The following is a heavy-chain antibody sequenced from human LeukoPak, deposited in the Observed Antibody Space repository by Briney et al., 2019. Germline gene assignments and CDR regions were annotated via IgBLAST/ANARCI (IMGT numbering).Heavy chain of an antibody. CDR3: ARGDLTGYYPGAFDI. D-gene: IGHD3-9*01. J-gene: IGHJ3*02. CDR1: GLSLDGYG. Sequence: GASVKVSCKGSGLSLDGYGLTWVRQAPGQGLEWIGWISYYTGNTNYAQKFQARVAMTRDTSTNTAYMELSSLRSEDTAVYYCARGDLTGYYPGAFDIWGQGTMVTVSS. CDR2: ISYYTGNT. V-gene: IGHV1-18*01.